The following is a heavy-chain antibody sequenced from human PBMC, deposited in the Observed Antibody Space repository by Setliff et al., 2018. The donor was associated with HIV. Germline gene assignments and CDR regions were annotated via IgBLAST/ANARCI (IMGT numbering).Heavy chain of an antibody. J-gene: IGHJ3*02. CDR3: ARGTTLNVVPDAFDI. Sequence: PSETLSLTCAVSGGSISSGNWWSWVRQPPGKGLEWIGEIYHSGSTNYNPSLKSRVTISVDKSKNQFSLRLNSLTAADTAVYYCARGTTLNVVPDAFDIWGQGTMVTVSS. V-gene: IGHV4-4*02. CDR2: IYHSGST. CDR1: GGSISSGNW. D-gene: IGHD4-17*01.